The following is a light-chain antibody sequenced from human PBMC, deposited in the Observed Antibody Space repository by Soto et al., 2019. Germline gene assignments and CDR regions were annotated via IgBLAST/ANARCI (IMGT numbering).Light chain of an antibody. CDR3: SSYTSSSTYV. CDR1: SSDVGNYNY. V-gene: IGLV2-14*01. Sequence: QSVLTQPASVSGSPGQSITISCTGTSSDVGNYNYVSWYQQHPGKAPKLMIYDVSNRPSGVSNRFSGSKSGITASLTFFGLQAEDEADYYCSSYTSSSTYVFGTGTKVTVL. J-gene: IGLJ1*01. CDR2: DVS.